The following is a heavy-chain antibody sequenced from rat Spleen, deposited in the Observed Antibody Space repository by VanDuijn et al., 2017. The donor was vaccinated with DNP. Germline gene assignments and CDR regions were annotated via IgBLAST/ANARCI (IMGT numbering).Heavy chain of an antibody. V-gene: IGHV5-25*01. CDR2: ISTGGDNT. Sequence: EVQLVESGGGLVQPGRSLNLSCAASGFTFSDYYMAWVRQAPTKGLEWVATISTGGDNTYYRDSMRGRFTISRDNAKSTLYLQMDSLRSEDTATYYCARPGDYWGQGVMVTVSS. CDR1: GFTFSDYY. J-gene: IGHJ2*01. CDR3: ARPGDY.